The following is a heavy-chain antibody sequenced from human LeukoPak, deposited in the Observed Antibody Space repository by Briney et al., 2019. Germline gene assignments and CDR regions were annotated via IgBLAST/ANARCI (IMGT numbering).Heavy chain of an antibody. CDR2: ISAYNGNT. CDR3: AREAVAGTRPRGYFDY. J-gene: IGHJ4*02. CDR1: GYTFTSYG. D-gene: IGHD6-19*01. V-gene: IGHV1-18*01. Sequence: ASVKVSCKASGYTFTSYGISWVRQAPGQGLEWVGWISAYNGNTNYAQKLQGRVTMTTDTSTSTAYMELRSLRSDDTAVYYCAREAVAGTRPRGYFDYWGQGTLVTVSS.